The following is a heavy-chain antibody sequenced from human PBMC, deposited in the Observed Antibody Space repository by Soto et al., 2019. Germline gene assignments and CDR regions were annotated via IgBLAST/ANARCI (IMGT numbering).Heavy chain of an antibody. J-gene: IGHJ5*02. CDR2: IIPIFGTA. V-gene: IGHV1-69*13. CDR1: GGTFSSYA. CDR3: ARDTSPLITMVRGVPT. Sequence: GASVKVSCKASGGTFSSYAISWVRQAPGQGLEWMGGIIPIFGTANYAQKFQGRVTITADESTSTAYMELSSLRSEDTAVYYCARDTSPLITMVRGVPTWGQGTLVTVSS. D-gene: IGHD3-10*01.